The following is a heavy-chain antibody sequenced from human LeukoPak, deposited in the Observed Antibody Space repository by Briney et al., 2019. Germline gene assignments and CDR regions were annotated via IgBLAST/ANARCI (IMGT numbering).Heavy chain of an antibody. D-gene: IGHD2-15*01. Sequence: GSLKISCKGSGYSFTSYLIGWVRQIPGKGLEWMGIIYLADSDIRYSPAFQGQVTISADKSISTAYLQWSSLEASDTAMYYCARQEYCSGGSCYTWFDPWGQGTLVTVSS. CDR1: GYSFTSYL. J-gene: IGHJ5*02. CDR3: ARQEYCSGGSCYTWFDP. V-gene: IGHV5-51*01. CDR2: IYLADSDI.